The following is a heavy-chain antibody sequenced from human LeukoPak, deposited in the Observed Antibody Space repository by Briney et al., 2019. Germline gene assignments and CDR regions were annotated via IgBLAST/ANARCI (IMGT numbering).Heavy chain of an antibody. J-gene: IGHJ6*02. CDR2: ISAYNGNT. CDR3: ARELVDCSSTSCYCYYGMDV. V-gene: IGHV1-18*01. Sequence: GASVKVSCKASGYTFTSYGISWVRQAPGQGLEWMGWISAYNGNTNYAQKLQGRVTMTTDTSTSTAYMELRSLRSDDTAVYYCARELVDCSSTSCYCYYGMDVWGQGTTVTVSS. CDR1: GYTFTSYG. D-gene: IGHD2-2*01.